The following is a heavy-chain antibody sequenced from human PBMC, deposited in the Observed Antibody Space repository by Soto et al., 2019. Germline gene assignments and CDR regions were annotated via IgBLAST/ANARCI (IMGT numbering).Heavy chain of an antibody. J-gene: IGHJ5*02. CDR2: IYYSGST. Sequence: QVQLQEAGPGLVKPSETLSLTCTVSGGSISSYFWSWIRQPPGQGLEWIGYIYYSGSTNYNPSLKTRVTISLATSKNQFCLELSSVTAADTAVYYCAGSSIAARPRLYDPWCQGNLVNVSS. CDR1: GGSISSYF. D-gene: IGHD6-6*01. CDR3: AGSSIAARPRLYDP. V-gene: IGHV4-59*08.